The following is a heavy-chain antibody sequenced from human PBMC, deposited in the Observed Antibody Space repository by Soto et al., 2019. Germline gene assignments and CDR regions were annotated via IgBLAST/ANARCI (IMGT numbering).Heavy chain of an antibody. D-gene: IGHD3-10*01. CDR1: GFSFGSYA. CDR2: ISGSDGKT. CDR3: ARWSYLGY. J-gene: IGHJ4*02. Sequence: GGSLRLSCAASGFSFGSYALSWVRQAPGKGLEWVSTISGSDGKTFYADSVKGRFSISRDTSQNTLYLQMNSLRADDTAIYYCARWSYLGYWGQGTRVTVSS. V-gene: IGHV3-23*01.